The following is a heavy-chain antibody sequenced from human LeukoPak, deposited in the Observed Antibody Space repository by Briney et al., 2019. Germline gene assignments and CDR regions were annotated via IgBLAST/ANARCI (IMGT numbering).Heavy chain of an antibody. V-gene: IGHV1-69*13. Sequence: ASVKVSCKASGGTISSYAISWVRQAPGQGLEWMGGIIPIFGTANYAQKFQGRVTITADESTSTAYMELSSLRSEDTAVYYCARAGYSGSYYSVDYWGQGTLVTVSS. D-gene: IGHD1-26*01. CDR1: GGTISSYA. CDR3: ARAGYSGSYYSVDY. J-gene: IGHJ4*02. CDR2: IIPIFGTA.